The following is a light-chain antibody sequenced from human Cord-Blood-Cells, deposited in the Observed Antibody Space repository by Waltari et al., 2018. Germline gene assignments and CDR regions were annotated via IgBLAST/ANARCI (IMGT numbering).Light chain of an antibody. CDR3: QQSYSTPLT. Sequence: DIQMTQSPSSLSASVGDRVTIPCRASQSISSYLNWYQQKPGKATKLLIYAASSLQSGVPSRFSGSGSGTDFTLTISSLQPEDFAPYYCQQSYSTPLTFGGGTKVEIK. V-gene: IGKV1-39*01. CDR2: AAS. CDR1: QSISSY. J-gene: IGKJ4*01.